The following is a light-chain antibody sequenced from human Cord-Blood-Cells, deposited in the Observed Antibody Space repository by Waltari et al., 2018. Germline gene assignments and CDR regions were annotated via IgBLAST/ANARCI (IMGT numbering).Light chain of an antibody. CDR1: SRHVGSYNL. V-gene: IGLV2-23*01. J-gene: IGLJ3*02. Sequence: QSALTQPASVSGSPGQSNPISRTGTSRHVGSYNLVPWFQQHPGKAPKLMIYEGRKRPSGVSNRFSGSKSGNTASLTISGLQAEDEADYYCCSYAGSSDVFGGGTKLTVL. CDR3: CSYAGSSDV. CDR2: EGR.